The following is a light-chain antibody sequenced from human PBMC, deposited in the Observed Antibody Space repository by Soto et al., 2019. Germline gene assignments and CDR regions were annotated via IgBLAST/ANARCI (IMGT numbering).Light chain of an antibody. CDR1: QSVSSSY. Sequence: EIVLTQSPGTLSLSPGERATLSCRASQSVSSSYLAWYQQKPGQAPRXLXYGEYSRDTGIPDRFSGSVSGTDFTLTITRLEPEDVAVYYCQQYGSSPFTVGPGTKGDSK. CDR2: GEY. V-gene: IGKV3-20*01. J-gene: IGKJ3*01. CDR3: QQYGSSPFT.